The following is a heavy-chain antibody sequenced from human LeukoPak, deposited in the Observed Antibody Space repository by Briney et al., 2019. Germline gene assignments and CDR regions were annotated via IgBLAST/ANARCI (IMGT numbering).Heavy chain of an antibody. CDR3: ARGIGYFDWLFFS. Sequence: GGSLRLSCAASGFTFSSYWMHWVRQAPGKGLVWVSRINSDGSSTSYADSVKGRFTISRDNAKNTLYLQMNSLRAEDTAVYFCARGIGYFDWLFFSWGQGTLLTVSS. V-gene: IGHV3-74*01. D-gene: IGHD3-9*01. CDR2: INSDGSST. J-gene: IGHJ5*02. CDR1: GFTFSSYW.